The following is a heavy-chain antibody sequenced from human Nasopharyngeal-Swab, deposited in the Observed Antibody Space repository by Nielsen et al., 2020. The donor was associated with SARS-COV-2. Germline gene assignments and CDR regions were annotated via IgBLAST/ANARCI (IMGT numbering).Heavy chain of an antibody. V-gene: IGHV3-7*05. Sequence: GGSLRLSCAASGFTFSSYWLSWVRQAQAKGLEWVANIKQDGSEKYYVDSVKGRFTISRDNAKNSLYLQMNSLRAEDTAVYYCAKDRWTYSSGWRDYWGQGTLVTVSS. CDR3: AKDRWTYSSGWRDY. CDR1: GFTFSSYW. CDR2: IKQDGSEK. D-gene: IGHD6-19*01. J-gene: IGHJ4*02.